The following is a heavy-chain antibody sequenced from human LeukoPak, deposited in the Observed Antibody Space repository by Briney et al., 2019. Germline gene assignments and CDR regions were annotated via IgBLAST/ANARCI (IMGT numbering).Heavy chain of an antibody. CDR3: AREGDDILTGYSRVS. J-gene: IGHJ4*02. Sequence: GGSLRLSRAASGFTVSSNYMSWVRQAPGKGLEWVSVIYSGGSTYYADSVKGRFTISRDNSKNTLYLQMNSLRAEDTAVYYCAREGDDILTGYSRVSWGQGTLVTVSS. V-gene: IGHV3-66*01. CDR1: GFTVSSNY. D-gene: IGHD3-9*01. CDR2: IYSGGST.